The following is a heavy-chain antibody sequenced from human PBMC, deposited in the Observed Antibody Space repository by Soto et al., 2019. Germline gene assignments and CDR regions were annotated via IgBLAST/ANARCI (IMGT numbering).Heavy chain of an antibody. Sequence: GGSLRLSCAASGFTFSSYAMHWVRQAPGKGLEWVAVISYDGSNKYYADSVKGRFTISRDNSKNTLYLQMNSLRAEDTAVYYCARDRFGYCSGGSCYVPPDYWGQGTLVTVSS. V-gene: IGHV3-30-3*01. J-gene: IGHJ4*02. CDR2: ISYDGSNK. D-gene: IGHD2-15*01. CDR3: ARDRFGYCSGGSCYVPPDY. CDR1: GFTFSSYA.